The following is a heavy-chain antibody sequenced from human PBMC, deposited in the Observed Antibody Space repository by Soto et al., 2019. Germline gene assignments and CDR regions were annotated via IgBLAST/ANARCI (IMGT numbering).Heavy chain of an antibody. CDR3: ARDPGYSYGYN. D-gene: IGHD5-18*01. CDR1: GYTFTSYA. V-gene: IGHV1-3*01. Sequence: QVQLVQSGAEVKKPGASVKVSCKASGYTFTSYAMHWVRQAPGQRLEWMGWINSGNGNTKYSQKFQGRVTITRDTSASTAYMELSSLRSEDTAVYYCARDPGYSYGYNWRQGTLVTISS. J-gene: IGHJ4*02. CDR2: INSGNGNT.